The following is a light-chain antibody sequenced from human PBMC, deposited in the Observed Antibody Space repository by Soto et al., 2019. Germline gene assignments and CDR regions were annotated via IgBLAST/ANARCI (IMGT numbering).Light chain of an antibody. J-gene: IGLJ2*01. CDR1: SSNIESNT. Sequence: QSVLTQPPSASGTPGQRVTISCSGSSSNIESNTVNWYQQLPGTAPKLLIYSNNQRPSGVPDRFSGSKSGTSASLAISGLQSEDEADYYCAAWDDSLNGQVFGGGTKVTVL. CDR2: SNN. V-gene: IGLV1-44*01. CDR3: AAWDDSLNGQV.